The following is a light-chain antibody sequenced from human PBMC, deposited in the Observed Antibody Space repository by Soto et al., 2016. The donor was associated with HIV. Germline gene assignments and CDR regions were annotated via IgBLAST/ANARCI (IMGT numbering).Light chain of an antibody. CDR1: QSISTY. V-gene: IGKV1-39*01. CDR2: DAS. CDR3: QQSSRTPRT. Sequence: DIQMTQSPSSLSLSIGDRVSITCRASQSISTYLNWYQQKPGRAPKLLIYDASSLQSGVPSRFSGRGSGTDFTLTISSLQHEDLATYYCQQSSRTPRTFGQGDQGGNQT. J-gene: IGKJ1*01.